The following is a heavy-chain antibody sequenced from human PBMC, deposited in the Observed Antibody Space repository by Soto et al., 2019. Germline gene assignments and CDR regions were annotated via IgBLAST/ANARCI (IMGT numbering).Heavy chain of an antibody. D-gene: IGHD1-26*01. CDR2: IYSGGST. J-gene: IGHJ4*02. V-gene: IGHV3-53*01. Sequence: GGSLRLSCAASGFTVSSNYMSWVRQAPGKGLEWVSVIYSGGSTYYADSVKGRFTISRDNSKNTLYLQMNSLRAEDTAVYYCARLSVGATTPIDYWGQGTLVTASS. CDR1: GFTVSSNY. CDR3: ARLSVGATTPIDY.